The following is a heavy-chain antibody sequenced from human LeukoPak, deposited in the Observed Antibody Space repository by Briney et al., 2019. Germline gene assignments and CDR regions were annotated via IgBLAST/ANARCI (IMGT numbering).Heavy chain of an antibody. Sequence: ASVKVSCKASGGTFSKYTISWVRQRPGQGLEWMGGITPLFGTANYAQKFQGRVTITADESTSTAYMELSSLRSEDTAVYYCARGRSYAVLDYWGQGTLVTVSS. CDR1: GGTFSKYT. CDR3: ARGRSYAVLDY. V-gene: IGHV1-69*13. CDR2: ITPLFGTA. D-gene: IGHD3-16*01. J-gene: IGHJ4*02.